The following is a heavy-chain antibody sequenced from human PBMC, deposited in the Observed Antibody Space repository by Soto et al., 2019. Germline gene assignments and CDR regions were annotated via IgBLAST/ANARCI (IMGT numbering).Heavy chain of an antibody. Sequence: SETLSLTCTVSGGSISSSSYYWGWIRQPPXKGLEWIGSIYYGGSTYYNPSLKSRVTISIDTSKNQFSLKLTSVTAADTAVYYCATYIVVVVAATGNFDYWGQGTLVTVSS. D-gene: IGHD2-15*01. CDR2: IYYGGST. CDR1: GGSISSSSYY. V-gene: IGHV4-39*01. J-gene: IGHJ4*02. CDR3: ATYIVVVVAATGNFDY.